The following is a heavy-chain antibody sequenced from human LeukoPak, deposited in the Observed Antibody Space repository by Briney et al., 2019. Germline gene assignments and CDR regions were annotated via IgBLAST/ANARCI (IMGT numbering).Heavy chain of an antibody. D-gene: IGHD6-19*01. CDR1: DYTFTSHG. CDR3: ARGYSSGWTFDY. V-gene: IGHV1-18*01. Sequence: ASVKVSCKASDYTFTSHGITWVRQAPGQGLEWMGWISAYNGNTNYAQKLQGRVTMTTDTSTSTAYMELRSLRSDDTAVYYCARGYSSGWTFDYWGQGTLVTVS. CDR2: ISAYNGNT. J-gene: IGHJ4*02.